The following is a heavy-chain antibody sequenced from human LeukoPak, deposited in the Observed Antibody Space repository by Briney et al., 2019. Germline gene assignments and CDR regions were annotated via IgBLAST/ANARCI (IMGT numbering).Heavy chain of an antibody. V-gene: IGHV4-39*07. J-gene: IGHJ3*02. D-gene: IGHD3-22*01. CDR3: AREPYDSSGYYYPPDAFDI. CDR2: IYYNGNT. Sequence: KPSETLSLTCSVSGGSISSSTYYWGWIRQSPGKGLEWIGTIYYNGNTYYNPSLQSRVTISVDTSKNQFSLKLSSVTAADTAVYYCAREPYDSSGYYYPPDAFDIWGQGTMVTVSS. CDR1: GGSISSSTYY.